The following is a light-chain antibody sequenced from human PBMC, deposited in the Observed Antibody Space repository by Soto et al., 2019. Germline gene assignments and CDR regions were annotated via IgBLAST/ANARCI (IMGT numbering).Light chain of an antibody. CDR3: QKYNSAPWT. CDR2: VAS. Sequence: DIQMTQSPSSLSASVGDRVTITCRASQGISNYLAWYQQQPGKVPKLLIYVASTLQSGVPSRFSGSGSGTEFTLPISSLQPEDVATYYCQKYNSAPWTFGQGTKVEIK. CDR1: QGISNY. V-gene: IGKV1-27*01. J-gene: IGKJ1*01.